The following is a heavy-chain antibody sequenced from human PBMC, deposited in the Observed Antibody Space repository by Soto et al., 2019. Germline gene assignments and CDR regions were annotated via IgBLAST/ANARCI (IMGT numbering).Heavy chain of an antibody. J-gene: IGHJ6*02. D-gene: IGHD2-2*01. V-gene: IGHV1-69*06. Sequence: QVQLVQSGAEVKKPGSSVKVSCKASGGTFSSYAISWVRQAPGQGLEWMGGIIPIFGTANYAQKFQGRVTITADKSTSTAYMELSSLRSEDTAVYYCARDGGCSSTSCYYSYYGMDVWDQGTTVTVSS. CDR1: GGTFSSYA. CDR2: IIPIFGTA. CDR3: ARDGGCSSTSCYYSYYGMDV.